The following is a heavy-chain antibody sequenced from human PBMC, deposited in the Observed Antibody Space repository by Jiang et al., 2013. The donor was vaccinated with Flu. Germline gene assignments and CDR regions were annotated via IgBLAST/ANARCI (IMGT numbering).Heavy chain of an antibody. CDR3: AHSGNHWPPRFFDL. J-gene: IGHJ2*01. CDR1: GFSLDETGMG. CDR2: IYWDDDR. V-gene: IGHV2-5*02. Sequence: PTQTLTLTCRYSGFSLDETGMGVGWIRQPPGKALEWLSLIYWDDDRRYKLSLKSRLTITKDTSKRQVVLTITNMQPADTATYYCAHSGNHWPPRFFDLLGRGTLVTVSS.